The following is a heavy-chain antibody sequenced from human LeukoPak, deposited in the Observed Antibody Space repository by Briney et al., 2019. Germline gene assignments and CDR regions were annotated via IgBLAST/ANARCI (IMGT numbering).Heavy chain of an antibody. CDR2: IWYDGSNK. Sequence: PGRSLRLSCAASGFTFNSYGMHWVRQAPGKGLEWVAVIWYDGSNKYYADSVKGRFTISRDNSKNTLYLQMNSLRAEDTAVYYCARWVETQNLDGPNYYDSSGYYSGFDYWGQGTLVTVSS. CDR1: GFTFNSYG. D-gene: IGHD3-22*01. CDR3: ARWVETQNLDGPNYYDSSGYYSGFDY. J-gene: IGHJ4*02. V-gene: IGHV3-33*01.